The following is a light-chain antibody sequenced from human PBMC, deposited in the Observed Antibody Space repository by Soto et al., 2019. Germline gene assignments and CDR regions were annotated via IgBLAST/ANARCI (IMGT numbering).Light chain of an antibody. Sequence: DIQLTQSPLSLSASVGDRINITCRASQSISPYLNWYQQKPGEAPQLLMYTASTLQSGVPPRFSGSGSGTDFTLTLTSLQPEDLATYYCQQSYSSPPTFGGGTKVEI. CDR2: TAS. CDR3: QQSYSSPPT. CDR1: QSISPY. J-gene: IGKJ4*01. V-gene: IGKV1-39*01.